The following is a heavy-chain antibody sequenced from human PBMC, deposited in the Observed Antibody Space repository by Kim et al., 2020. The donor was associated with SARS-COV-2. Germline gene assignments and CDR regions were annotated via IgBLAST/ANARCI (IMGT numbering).Heavy chain of an antibody. J-gene: IGHJ3*02. CDR3: TRSTRDAYNLYAFDM. V-gene: IGHV3-53*01. CDR2: VYSGGSA. Sequence: GGSLRLSCAASGFTVSSNYMSWVRQAPGQGLEWVSVVYSGGSAFYADSVKGRFTISRDNSKNTLYLQMNSLRAEDTAVYYCTRSTRDAYNLYAFDMGGQGTMVTVSS. D-gene: IGHD1-1*01. CDR1: GFTVSSNY.